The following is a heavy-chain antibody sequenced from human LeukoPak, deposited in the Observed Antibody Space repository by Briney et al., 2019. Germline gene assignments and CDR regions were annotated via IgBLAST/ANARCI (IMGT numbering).Heavy chain of an antibody. J-gene: IGHJ4*02. CDR3: ARGDTIFGVVTPYYYFDY. CDR2: INPSGGST. CDR1: GYTFTSYY. D-gene: IGHD3-3*01. V-gene: IGHV1-46*01. Sequence: ASVKVSCKASGYTFTSYYMHWVRQAPGQGLEWMGIINPSGGSTSYAQKFQGRVTMTRDTSTSTVYMELSSLRSEDTAVYYCARGDTIFGVVTPYYYFDYWGQGTLVTVSS.